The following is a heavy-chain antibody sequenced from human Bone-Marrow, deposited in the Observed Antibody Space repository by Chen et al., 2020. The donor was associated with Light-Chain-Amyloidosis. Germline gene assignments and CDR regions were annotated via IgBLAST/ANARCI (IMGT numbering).Heavy chain of an antibody. CDR3: AKDCGGVGHYYYYYGMDV. D-gene: IGHD2-21*01. CDR2: ISYDGSNK. V-gene: IGHV3-30*18. Sequence: QVQLVESGGGVVQPGRSLRLSCAASGFTFSSYGMHWVRQAPGKGLEWVAVISYDGSNKYYADSVEGRFTISRDNSKNTLYLQMNSLRAEDTAVYYCAKDCGGVGHYYYYYGMDVWGQGTTVTVSS. J-gene: IGHJ6*02. CDR1: GFTFSSYG.